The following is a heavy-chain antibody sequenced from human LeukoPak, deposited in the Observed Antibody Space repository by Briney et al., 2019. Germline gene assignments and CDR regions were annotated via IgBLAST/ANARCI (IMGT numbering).Heavy chain of an antibody. CDR1: GFTFSGYE. D-gene: IGHD1/OR15-1a*01. Sequence: PGGSLRLSCAASGFTFSGYEMNWVRQAPGKGLEWVSYISSSGSKIYYADSVRGRFTISRDNAKNSLYLQMDSLRAEDTAVYYCARARVGTAAYFDYWGQGTLVTVSS. CDR3: ARARVGTAAYFDY. J-gene: IGHJ4*02. V-gene: IGHV3-48*03. CDR2: ISSSGSKI.